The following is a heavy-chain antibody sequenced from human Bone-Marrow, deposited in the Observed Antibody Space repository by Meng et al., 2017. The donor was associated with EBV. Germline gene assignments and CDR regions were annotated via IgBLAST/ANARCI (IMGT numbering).Heavy chain of an antibody. CDR1: GFTFSSYG. V-gene: IGHV3-30*18. J-gene: IGHJ4*02. D-gene: IGHD2-15*01. CDR3: AKGSLGYCSGGSCYPEGY. CDR2: ISYDGSNK. Sequence: QVQLVGSGXGVVQPXMSLRLSCSASGFTFSSYGMHWVRQAPGKGLEWVAVISYDGSNKYYADSVKGRFTISRDNSKNTLYLQMNSLRAEDTAVYYCAKGSLGYCSGGSCYPEGYWGQGTLVTVSS.